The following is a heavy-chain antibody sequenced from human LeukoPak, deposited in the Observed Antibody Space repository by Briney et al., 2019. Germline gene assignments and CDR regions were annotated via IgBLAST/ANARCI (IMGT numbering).Heavy chain of an antibody. Sequence: GGSLRLSCAASGFIFSSKYMSWVRQAPGKGLEWVSVIYSGGSTYYTDSVKGRFTVSRDNSKNTLYLQMNSLRAEDTAVYYCARTAANDAFDIWGQGTLVTVSS. CDR2: IYSGGST. CDR3: ARTAANDAFDI. CDR1: GFIFSSKY. D-gene: IGHD2-15*01. V-gene: IGHV3-66*01. J-gene: IGHJ3*02.